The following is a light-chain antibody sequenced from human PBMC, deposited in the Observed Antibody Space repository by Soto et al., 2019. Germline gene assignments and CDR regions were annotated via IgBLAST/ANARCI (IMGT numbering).Light chain of an antibody. Sequence: EIVMTQSPATLSVSPGERATLSCRASQSVSSNLAWYQQKPGQAPRLLIYGASTRATGIPARFSGSGSGTECTLTICSLQSEDFAVYYCQHYNNWPPWTFGQGTKVEIK. CDR3: QHYNNWPPWT. CDR2: GAS. V-gene: IGKV3-15*01. CDR1: QSVSSN. J-gene: IGKJ1*01.